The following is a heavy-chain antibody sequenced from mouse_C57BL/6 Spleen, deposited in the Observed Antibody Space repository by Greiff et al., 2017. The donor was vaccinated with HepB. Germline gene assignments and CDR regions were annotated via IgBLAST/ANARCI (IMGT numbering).Heavy chain of an antibody. V-gene: IGHV1-82*01. Sequence: VQLQQSGPDLVKPGASVKISCKASGYAFSSSWMNWVKQRPGKGLEWIGRIYPGDGDTNYNGKFKGKATLTADKSSSTAYMQLSSLTSEDSAVYFCSREARVGPYWYFDVWGTGTTVTVSS. CDR2: IYPGDGDT. CDR3: SREARVGPYWYFDV. CDR1: GYAFSSSW. D-gene: IGHD1-1*02. J-gene: IGHJ1*03.